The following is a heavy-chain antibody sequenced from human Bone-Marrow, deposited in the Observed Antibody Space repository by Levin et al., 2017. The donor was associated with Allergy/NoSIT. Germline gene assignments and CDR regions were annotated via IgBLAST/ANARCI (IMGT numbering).Heavy chain of an antibody. J-gene: IGHJ4*02. CDR1: GFTFSTYN. CDR2: IISDGSTI. D-gene: IGHD1-1*01. Sequence: GGSLRLSCAASGFTFSTYNMNWVRQAPGKGLEWVSFIISDGSTIYYADSVRGRFTISRDNAKNAVYLQMNSLRAEDTAVYYCARDRGYTFGYGVWGQGTLVTVSS. V-gene: IGHV3-48*01. CDR3: ARDRGYTFGYGV.